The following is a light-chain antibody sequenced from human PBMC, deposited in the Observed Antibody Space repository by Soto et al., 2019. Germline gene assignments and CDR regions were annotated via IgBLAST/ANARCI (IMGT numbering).Light chain of an antibody. CDR3: AAWDDSLSGYV. CDR1: SSXIGSNY. V-gene: IGLV1-47*02. Sequence: QSVLTQPPSASGTPGQRVTISCSGSSSXIGSNYVYWYQQLPGTAPKLLIFGNNQRPSGVPDRFSGSKSGTSASLAISGLRSEDEADYYCAAWDDSLSGYVFGTGTKVNFL. CDR2: GNN. J-gene: IGLJ1*01.